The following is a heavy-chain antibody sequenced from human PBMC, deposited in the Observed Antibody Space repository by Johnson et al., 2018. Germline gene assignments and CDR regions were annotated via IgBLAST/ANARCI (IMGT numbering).Heavy chain of an antibody. V-gene: IGHV4-59*11. CDR2: IYEDGST. D-gene: IGHD2/OR15-2a*01. CDR1: GVSLSLHQ. CDR3: ARESFSMRTGNDGFDL. Sequence: QVQLRQSGPGLVKPSETLALICTVSGVSLSLHQWDWIRQAPGKGLEWIGVIYEDGSTNYTPSLKSRVTISVDRSKNQFSLKLTPATAADTAVYYCARESFSMRTGNDGFDLWGQGTKVNVSS. J-gene: IGHJ3*01.